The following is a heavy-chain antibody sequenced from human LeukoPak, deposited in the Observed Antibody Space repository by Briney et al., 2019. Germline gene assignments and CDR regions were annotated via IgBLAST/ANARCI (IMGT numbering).Heavy chain of an antibody. CDR3: ARGRRITMIVVVMEAWFDP. D-gene: IGHD3-22*01. CDR1: GGSFRRDY. CDR2: INHSGST. J-gene: IGHJ5*02. V-gene: IGHV4-34*01. Sequence: PSETLSLTCAVYGGSFRRDYWTWIRQSPGEGLEWIGEINHSGSTNYNPSLKSRVTISVDTSKNQFSLKLSSVTAADTAVYYCARGRRITMIVVVMEAWFDPWGQGTLVTVSS.